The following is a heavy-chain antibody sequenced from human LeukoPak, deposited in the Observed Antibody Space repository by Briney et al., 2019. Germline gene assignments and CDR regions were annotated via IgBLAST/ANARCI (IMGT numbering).Heavy chain of an antibody. J-gene: IGHJ3*02. CDR2: IWYDGSNK. Sequence: GGSLRLSCAASGFTFSSYGMHWVRQAPGKGLEWVAVIWYDGSNKYYADSVKGRFTISRDNSKNTLYLQMNSLRAEDTAVYYCARDLASRYSSSHDAFDIWGRGTMVTVSS. CDR1: GFTFSSYG. D-gene: IGHD6-13*01. V-gene: IGHV3-33*01. CDR3: ARDLASRYSSSHDAFDI.